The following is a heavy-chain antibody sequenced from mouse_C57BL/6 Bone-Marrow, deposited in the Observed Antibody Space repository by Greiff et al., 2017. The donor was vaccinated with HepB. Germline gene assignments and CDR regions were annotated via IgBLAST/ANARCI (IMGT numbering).Heavy chain of an antibody. Sequence: VQLQQSGAELARPGASVKLSCKASGYTFTSYWMHWVKQRPIQGLEWIGNIDPSDSETHYNQKFKDKATLTVDKSSSTAYMQLSSLTSEDSAVYYCARSLYYGSSRGFAYWGQGTLVTVSA. CDR3: ARSLYYGSSRGFAY. D-gene: IGHD1-1*01. CDR1: GYTFTSYW. CDR2: IDPSDSET. J-gene: IGHJ3*01. V-gene: IGHV1-52*01.